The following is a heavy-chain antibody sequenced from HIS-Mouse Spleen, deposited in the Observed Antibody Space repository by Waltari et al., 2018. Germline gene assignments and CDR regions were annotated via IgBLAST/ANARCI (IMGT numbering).Heavy chain of an antibody. CDR1: GFTFSSSW. D-gene: IGHD7-27*01. CDR3: ARVNWGYWYFDL. CDR2: INSDGSST. J-gene: IGHJ2*01. V-gene: IGHV3-74*01. Sequence: EVQLVESGGGLVQPGGSLRLSCAASGFTFSSSWMHWVRQAPGKGLVWVSRINSDGSSTSYADSVKGRFTISRDNAKNTLYLQMNSLRAEDTAVYYCARVNWGYWYFDLWGRGTLVTVSS.